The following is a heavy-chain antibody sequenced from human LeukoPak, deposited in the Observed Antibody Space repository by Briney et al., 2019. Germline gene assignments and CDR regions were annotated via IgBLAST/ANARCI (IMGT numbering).Heavy chain of an antibody. CDR1: GFTFSSYG. D-gene: IGHD4/OR15-4a*01. CDR3: TTGIDYGGGY. Sequence: GGSLRLSCAASGFTFSSYGMHWVRQAPGRGLEWVGRIQSKNEGETTNYAAPVKGRFTISRDDPKNTLFLQMRSLKPEDTAIYYCTTGIDYGGGYWGQGTLVTVSS. V-gene: IGHV3-15*06. J-gene: IGHJ4*02. CDR2: IQSKNEGETT.